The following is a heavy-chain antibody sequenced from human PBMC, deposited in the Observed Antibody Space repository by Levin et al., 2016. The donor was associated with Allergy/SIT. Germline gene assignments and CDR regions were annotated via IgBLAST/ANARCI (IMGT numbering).Heavy chain of an antibody. CDR1: GGSISPYY. V-gene: IGHV4-59*08. J-gene: IGHJ4*02. CDR3: ARHPGTEHAYIDY. Sequence: SETLSLTCTVSGGSISPYYWGWIRQPPGKGLEWIGYIYYSGSTDYNPSLKSRVTMSLDTSKGQFSLKLISVSAADTAIYYCARHPGTEHAYIDYWGQGILVTVSS. CDR2: IYYSGST. D-gene: IGHD1-14*01.